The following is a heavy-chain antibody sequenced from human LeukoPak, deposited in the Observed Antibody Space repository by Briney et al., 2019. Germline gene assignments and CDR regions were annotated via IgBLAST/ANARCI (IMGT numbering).Heavy chain of an antibody. D-gene: IGHD3-3*01. Sequence: ASVKVSCKASGGTFSSYAISWERQAPGQGLEWMGGIIPIFGTANYAQKFQGRVTITADESTSTAYMELSSLRSEDTAVYYCARTGVYDSFYGMDVWGQGTTVTVSS. CDR3: ARTGVYDSFYGMDV. CDR2: IIPIFGTA. J-gene: IGHJ6*02. CDR1: GGTFSSYA. V-gene: IGHV1-69*01.